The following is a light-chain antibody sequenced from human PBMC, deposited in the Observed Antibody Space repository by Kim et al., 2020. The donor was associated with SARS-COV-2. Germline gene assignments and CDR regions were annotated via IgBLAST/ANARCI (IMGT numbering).Light chain of an antibody. CDR3: NSRDSSGKHRV. V-gene: IGLV3-19*01. CDR2: GKN. Sequence: SSELTQDPAVSVALGQTLRITCQGDSLRNYYASWYQQKPGQAPVLVIYGKNNRPSGIPDRFSGSSSGNTASLTITGAQAEDEADYYCNSRDSSGKHRVFG. CDR1: SLRNYY. J-gene: IGLJ3*02.